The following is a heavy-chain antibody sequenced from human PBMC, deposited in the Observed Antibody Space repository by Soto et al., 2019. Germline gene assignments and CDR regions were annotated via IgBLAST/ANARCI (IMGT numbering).Heavy chain of an antibody. CDR3: ARRDCSGGSCYSARYFDY. V-gene: IGHV4-4*02. J-gene: IGHJ4*02. CDR2: IYHMGST. Sequence: QVQLQESGPGLVKPSGTLSLTCDVSGGSISSNNWWSWVRQTPGKGLEWIGEIYHMGSTNYNPPLKSRVTISVDKSKNQFSLKLNSVAAADTAVYYCARRDCSGGSCYSARYFDYWGQGTLVTVSS. D-gene: IGHD2-15*01. CDR1: GGSISSNNW.